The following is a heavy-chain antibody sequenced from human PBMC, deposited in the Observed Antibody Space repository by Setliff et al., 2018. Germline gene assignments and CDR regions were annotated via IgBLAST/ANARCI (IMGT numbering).Heavy chain of an antibody. CDR2: IYSGGTT. D-gene: IGHD1-1*01. V-gene: IGHV4-39*01. J-gene: IGHJ4*02. Sequence: PSETLSLTCKVSGDSMNSGVYYWAWIRQPPGKGLEWIGRIYSGGTTYYNSSLKSRVTISVDTSKSQFSLRLNSVTAADTAVHYCARTGTYRYFDYWGRGTLVTVSS. CDR3: ARTGTYRYFDY. CDR1: GDSMNSGVYY.